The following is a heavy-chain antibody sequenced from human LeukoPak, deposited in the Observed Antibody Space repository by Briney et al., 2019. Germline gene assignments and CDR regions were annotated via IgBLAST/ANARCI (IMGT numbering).Heavy chain of an antibody. CDR3: ARGAAFGYSSGWYYFDY. J-gene: IGHJ4*02. CDR2: MSYDGSNK. D-gene: IGHD6-19*01. CDR1: GFTFSSYA. V-gene: IGHV3-30-3*01. Sequence: PGGSLRLSCAASGFTFSSYAMHWVRQAPGKGLEWVAVMSYDGSNKYYADSVKGRFTISRDNSKNTLYLQMNSLRAEDTAVYYCARGAAFGYSSGWYYFDYWGQGTLVTVSS.